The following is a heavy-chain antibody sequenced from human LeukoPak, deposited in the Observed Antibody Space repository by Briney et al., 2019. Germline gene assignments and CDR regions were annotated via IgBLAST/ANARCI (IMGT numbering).Heavy chain of an antibody. D-gene: IGHD3-22*01. Sequence: PSDTLSLTCTVSGGSISNYYCSWIRQPPGKGLEWIGYIYYSGSTNYNPSLKSRVTISVDTSKNQFSLKLSSVTAADTAVYYCARGAYDSNGYYYGEFDYWGQGTLVTVSS. CDR2: IYYSGST. V-gene: IGHV4-59*01. J-gene: IGHJ4*02. CDR3: ARGAYDSNGYYYGEFDY. CDR1: GGSISNYY.